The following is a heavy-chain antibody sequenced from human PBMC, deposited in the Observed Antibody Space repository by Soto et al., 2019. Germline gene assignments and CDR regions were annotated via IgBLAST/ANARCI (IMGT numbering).Heavy chain of an antibody. CDR2: ITSRRYGGTT. D-gene: IGHD3-22*01. J-gene: IGHJ4*02. CDR1: GFTFGDYA. Sequence: GGSLRLSCSGSGFTFGDYALSWFRQAPGKGLEWVSFITSRRYGGTTHYAASVKGRFTISRDDSKSIAFLQMSSLKIEDTAVYYCARTPREYYYDSSGYYEIFFDYWGQGTLVTVSS. V-gene: IGHV3-49*03. CDR3: ARTPREYYYDSSGYYEIFFDY.